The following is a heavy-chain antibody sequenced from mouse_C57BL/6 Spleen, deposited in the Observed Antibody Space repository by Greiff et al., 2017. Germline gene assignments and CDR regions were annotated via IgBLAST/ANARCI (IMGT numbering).Heavy chain of an antibody. V-gene: IGHV1-19*01. Sequence: EVQLQESGPVLVKPGASVKMSCKASGYTFTDYYMNWVKQSHGKSLEWIGVINPYNGGTSYNQKFKGKATLTVYKSSSTAYMELNSLTSEDSAVYYCARKAYDPWFAYWGQGTLVTVSA. J-gene: IGHJ3*01. CDR3: ARKAYDPWFAY. CDR1: GYTFTDYY. D-gene: IGHD2-3*01. CDR2: INPYNGGT.